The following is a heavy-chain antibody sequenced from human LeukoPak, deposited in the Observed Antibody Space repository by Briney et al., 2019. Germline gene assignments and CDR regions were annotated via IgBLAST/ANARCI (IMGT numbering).Heavy chain of an antibody. CDR2: FDPEDGET. V-gene: IGHV1-24*01. J-gene: IGHJ4*02. D-gene: IGHD3-22*01. CDR1: GYTLTELS. Sequence: ASVKVSCKVSGYTLTELSMHWVRQAPGKGLEWMGGFDPEDGETIYAQKFQGRVTMTEDTSTDTAYMELSSLRSEDTAVYYCARDRAYYYDSSGYYWFDYWGQGTLVTVSS. CDR3: ARDRAYYYDSSGYYWFDY.